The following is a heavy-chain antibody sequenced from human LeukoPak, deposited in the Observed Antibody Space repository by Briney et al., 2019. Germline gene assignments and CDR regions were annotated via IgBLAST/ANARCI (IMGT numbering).Heavy chain of an antibody. D-gene: IGHD3-9*01. CDR3: AREIRYFDWLFKRHDAFDI. Sequence: TSETLSLTCAVYGGSFSGYYWSWIRQPPGKGLEWIGEIDHSGSTNYNPSLKSRVTISVDTSKNQFSLKLSSVTAADTAVYYCAREIRYFDWLFKRHDAFDIWGQGTMVTVSS. CDR2: IDHSGST. J-gene: IGHJ3*02. CDR1: GGSFSGYY. V-gene: IGHV4-34*01.